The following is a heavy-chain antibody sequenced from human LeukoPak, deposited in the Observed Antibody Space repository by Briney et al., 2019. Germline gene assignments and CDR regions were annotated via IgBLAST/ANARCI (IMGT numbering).Heavy chain of an antibody. Sequence: GGSLRLSCTASGFTFSDYYMSWIRQAPGKGLEWISYISTRGTTIYYADSVKGRFTIPRDNANNSLFLQMNSLRVEDTAFYYCATVQFLEWLPDWGQGTLVTVSS. V-gene: IGHV3-11*04. CDR3: ATVQFLEWLPD. D-gene: IGHD3-3*01. J-gene: IGHJ4*02. CDR1: GFTFSDYY. CDR2: ISTRGTTI.